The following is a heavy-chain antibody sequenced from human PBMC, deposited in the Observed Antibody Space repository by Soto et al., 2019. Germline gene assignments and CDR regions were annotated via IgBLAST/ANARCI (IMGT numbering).Heavy chain of an antibody. CDR2: IYYSGST. D-gene: IGHD2-15*01. CDR3: ARHEWCSGGSCYPPTRRYYFDY. V-gene: IGHV4-59*08. Sequence: PEETLSLTCTVSGGSISSYYWSWIRQPPGKGLEWIGYIYYSGSTNYNPSLKSRVTISVDTSKNQFSLKLSSVTAADTAVYYCARHEWCSGGSCYPPTRRYYFDYWGQGTLVTVSS. CDR1: GGSISSYY. J-gene: IGHJ4*02.